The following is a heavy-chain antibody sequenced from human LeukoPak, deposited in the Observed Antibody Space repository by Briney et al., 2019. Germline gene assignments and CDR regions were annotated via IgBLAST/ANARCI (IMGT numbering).Heavy chain of an antibody. D-gene: IGHD2-2*01. Sequence: GGSLRLSCAASGFTFSSYSMNWVRRAPGKGLEWVSSISSRSSYIYYADSVKGRFTISRDNAKNSLYLQMNSLRAEDTAVYYCARDSSTRRSAFDIWGQGTVVTVSS. CDR3: ARDSSTRRSAFDI. CDR2: ISSRSSYI. V-gene: IGHV3-21*01. J-gene: IGHJ3*02. CDR1: GFTFSSYS.